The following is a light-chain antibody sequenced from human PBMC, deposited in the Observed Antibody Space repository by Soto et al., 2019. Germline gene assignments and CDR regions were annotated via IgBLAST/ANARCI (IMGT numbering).Light chain of an antibody. CDR1: SSDIGGYDY. Sequence: QSALTQPASVSGSPGQSITLSCPGTSSDIGGYDYVAWDQPHPGKAPKLIMYDVNNRPSGVSNRFSGSKSGNTASLTISGLQAEDEAEYYSTSYASGSSHVVFGGGTKLTVL. V-gene: IGLV2-14*01. J-gene: IGLJ2*01. CDR2: DVN. CDR3: TSYASGSSHVV.